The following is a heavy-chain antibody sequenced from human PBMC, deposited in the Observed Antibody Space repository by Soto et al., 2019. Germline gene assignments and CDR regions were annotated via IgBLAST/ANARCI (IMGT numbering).Heavy chain of an antibody. CDR3: ARRWGEGRVDY. J-gene: IGHJ4*02. CDR2: IYHSGKT. V-gene: IGHV4-4*02. D-gene: IGHD3-10*01. Sequence: QVQLQESGPGLVKPSGTLSLTCAVSGGSISSSNWWSWVRQPPGKGLEWIGEIYHSGKTNYNPSLKSRVTMPVDKARNQFSLKLSSVTAADTAVYYCARRWGEGRVDYWGQGTLVTVSS. CDR1: GGSISSSNW.